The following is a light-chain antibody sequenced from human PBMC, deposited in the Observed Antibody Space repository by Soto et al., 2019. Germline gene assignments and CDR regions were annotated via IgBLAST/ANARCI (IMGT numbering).Light chain of an antibody. CDR2: GND. V-gene: IGLV1-47*01. Sequence: QSVLTQPPSASGTPGQRVTISCSGSSSNIESNDVYWYQQLPRSAPTLLIYGNDQRPSGVPDRFSGSKSGTSASLAISGLRAEDEADYYCAAWDDSLSALVFGGGTKLTVL. J-gene: IGLJ3*02. CDR1: SSNIESND. CDR3: AAWDDSLSALV.